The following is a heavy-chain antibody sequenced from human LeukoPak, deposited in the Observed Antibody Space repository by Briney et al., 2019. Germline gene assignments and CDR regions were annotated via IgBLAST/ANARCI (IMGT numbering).Heavy chain of an antibody. V-gene: IGHV4-4*07. Sequence: SETLSLTCTVSGGSISSYYWSWIRQPAGKGLEWIGRIYTSGSTNYNPSLKSRVTMSVDTSKNQFSLKLSSVTAADTAVYYCARERDYCGGDCYPADFDYWGQGTLVTVSS. D-gene: IGHD2-21*01. CDR3: ARERDYCGGDCYPADFDY. CDR2: IYTSGST. J-gene: IGHJ4*02. CDR1: GGSISSYY.